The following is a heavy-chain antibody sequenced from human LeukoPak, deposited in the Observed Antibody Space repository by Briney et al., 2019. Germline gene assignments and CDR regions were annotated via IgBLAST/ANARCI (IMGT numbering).Heavy chain of an antibody. V-gene: IGHV3-7*01. CDR1: GLTFSSSW. CDR3: ARDLAYSRLDY. CDR2: INPEGSEK. D-gene: IGHD5-18*01. J-gene: IGHJ4*02. Sequence: PGGSLRLSCAGSGLTFSSSWMDWVRQAPGKGLEWVASINPEGSEKYSADSVKGRLTISRDNAKNSLYLQMDSLRVEDTAFYYCARDLAYSRLDYWGQGMLVTVSS.